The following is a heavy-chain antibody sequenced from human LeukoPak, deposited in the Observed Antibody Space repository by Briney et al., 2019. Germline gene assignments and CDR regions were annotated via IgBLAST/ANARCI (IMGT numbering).Heavy chain of an antibody. CDR2: ISSSSSTI. Sequence: GGSLRLSCAASGFTFSSYSMNWVRQAPGKGLEWVSYISSSSSTIYYADSVKGRFTISRDNAKNSLYLQMNSLRAEDTAVYYCARELMTTVTTTRFDYWGQGTLVTVSS. CDR3: ARELMTTVTTTRFDY. V-gene: IGHV3-48*01. J-gene: IGHJ4*02. D-gene: IGHD4-17*01. CDR1: GFTFSSYS.